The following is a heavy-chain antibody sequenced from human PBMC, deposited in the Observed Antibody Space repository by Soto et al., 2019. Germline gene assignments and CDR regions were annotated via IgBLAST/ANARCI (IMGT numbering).Heavy chain of an antibody. Sequence: SETLSLTCAVSGYSISLGYYWGWIRQPPGKGLEWIGSVFYTGFTSYNPSLESRVSVSVDTSKNQFSLKVSGVSAAGTAVYYCATSQKGYNWNYFDHWGQGALVTVSS. J-gene: IGHJ4*02. D-gene: IGHD1-20*01. CDR2: VFYTGFT. V-gene: IGHV4-38-2*01. CDR3: ATSQKGYNWNYFDH. CDR1: GYSISLGYY.